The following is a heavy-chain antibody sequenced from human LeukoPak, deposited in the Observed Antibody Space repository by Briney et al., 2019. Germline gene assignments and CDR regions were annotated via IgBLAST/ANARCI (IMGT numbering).Heavy chain of an antibody. CDR3: ARDNRLRYSDWLSLYYFDY. CDR1: GYTFTSYA. Sequence: ASVKVSCKASGYTFTSYAMHWVRQAPGQRLEWMGWINAGNGNTKYSQKFQGRVTITRDTSASTAYMELSSLRSEDTAVYYCARDNRLRYSDWLSLYYFDYWGQGTLVTVSS. D-gene: IGHD3-9*01. V-gene: IGHV1-3*01. CDR2: INAGNGNT. J-gene: IGHJ4*02.